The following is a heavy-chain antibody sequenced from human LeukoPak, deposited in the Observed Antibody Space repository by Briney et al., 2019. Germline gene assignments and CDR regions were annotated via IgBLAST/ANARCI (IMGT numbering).Heavy chain of an antibody. J-gene: IGHJ6*03. V-gene: IGHV3-9*01. Sequence: GGSLRLSCAASGFTFDDYAMHWVRQAPGKGLEWVSGISWNSGSIGYADSVKGRFTISRDNAKNSLYLQMNSLRAEDTALYYCAKDKRAAADYYYYMDVWGKGTTVTISS. D-gene: IGHD6-13*01. CDR1: GFTFDDYA. CDR3: AKDKRAAADYYYYMDV. CDR2: ISWNSGSI.